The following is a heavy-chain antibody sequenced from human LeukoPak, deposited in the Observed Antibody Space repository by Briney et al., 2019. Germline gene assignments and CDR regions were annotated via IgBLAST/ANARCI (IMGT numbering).Heavy chain of an antibody. V-gene: IGHV3-21*01. CDR1: GFTFNTYS. CDR2: ISSTSSFI. CDR3: ARDEGTYGYILDY. J-gene: IGHJ4*02. D-gene: IGHD5-18*01. Sequence: PGGSLRLSCAASGFTFNTYSMNWVRQAPGKGLEWVSCISSTSSFIYYADSVKGRFTISRDNAKNSLYLQMNSLRAEDTAIYYCARDEGTYGYILDYWGQGTLVTVSS.